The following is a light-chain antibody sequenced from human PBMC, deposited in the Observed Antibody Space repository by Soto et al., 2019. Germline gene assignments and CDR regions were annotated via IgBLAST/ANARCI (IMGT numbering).Light chain of an antibody. CDR1: QSISSW. CDR2: DAS. V-gene: IGKV1-5*01. CDR3: QQYNSLWT. J-gene: IGKJ1*01. Sequence: DIQMTQSPSTLSASVGDRVTITFRASQSISSWLAWYQQKPGKAPKLLIYDASSWESGVPSRFSGSGSGTEFTLTISSLQPDDFATYYCQQYNSLWTFGQGTKVDIK.